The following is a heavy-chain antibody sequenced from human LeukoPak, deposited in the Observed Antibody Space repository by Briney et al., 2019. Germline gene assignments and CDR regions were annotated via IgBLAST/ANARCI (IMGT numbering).Heavy chain of an antibody. CDR3: ARDFPGEYCSGGSCYSGYYFDY. V-gene: IGHV1-2*02. CDR2: INPNSGGT. Sequence: ASVKVSYEASGYTFTGYHMNWVRQAPGQGLEWMGWINPNSGGTNHAQKFQGRVTMTRDMSTSTVYMELSSLRSEDTAVYYCARDFPGEYCSGGSCYSGYYFDYWGQGTLVTVSS. D-gene: IGHD2-15*01. CDR1: GYTFTGYH. J-gene: IGHJ4*02.